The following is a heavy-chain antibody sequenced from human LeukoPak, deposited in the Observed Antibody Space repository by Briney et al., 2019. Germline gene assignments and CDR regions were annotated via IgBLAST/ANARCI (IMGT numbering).Heavy chain of an antibody. CDR3: HVVVVLSTGLYRDY. V-gene: IGHV1-18*01. D-gene: IGHD2-15*01. CDR1: GYTFTSYG. CDR2: ISAYNGNT. Sequence: GASVKVSCKASGYTFTSYGISWVRQAPGQGLEWMGWISAYNGNTNYAQKLQGRVTMTTDTSTSTAYMELRSLRSDDTAVYYCHVVVVLSTGLYRDYWGQGTLVTVSS. J-gene: IGHJ4*02.